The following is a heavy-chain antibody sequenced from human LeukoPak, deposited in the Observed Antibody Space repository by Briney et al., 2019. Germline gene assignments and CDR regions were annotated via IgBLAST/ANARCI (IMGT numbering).Heavy chain of an antibody. CDR2: ISSSSSYI. CDR1: GFTFSSYS. V-gene: IGHV3-21*01. J-gene: IGHJ4*02. Sequence: GSLRLSCAASGFTFSSYSMNWVRQAPGKGLEWVSSISSSSSYIYYADSVKGRFTISRDNAKNSLYLQMNSLRAEDTAVYYCARGLHSSSWYVPYYWGQGTLVTISS. D-gene: IGHD6-13*01. CDR3: ARGLHSSSWYVPYY.